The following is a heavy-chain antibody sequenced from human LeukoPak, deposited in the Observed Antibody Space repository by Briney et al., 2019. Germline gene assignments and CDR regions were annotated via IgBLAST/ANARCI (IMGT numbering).Heavy chain of an antibody. Sequence: GGSLRLSCAASGFTFSSYGMHWVRQAPGKGLEWVAFIRYDGSNKYYADSVKGRFTISRDNSKNTLYLQMNSLRAEDTAVYYCAKDWILECSGGSCYPDRENWFDPWGQGTLVTVSS. V-gene: IGHV3-30*02. CDR1: GFTFSSYG. CDR3: AKDWILECSGGSCYPDRENWFDP. CDR2: IRYDGSNK. J-gene: IGHJ5*02. D-gene: IGHD2-15*01.